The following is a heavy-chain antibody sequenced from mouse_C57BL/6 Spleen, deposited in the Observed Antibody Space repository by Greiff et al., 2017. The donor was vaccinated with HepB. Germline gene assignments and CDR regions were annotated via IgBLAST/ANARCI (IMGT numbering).Heavy chain of an antibody. V-gene: IGHV1-81*01. CDR2: IYPRSGNT. Sequence: VKLQESGAELARPGASVKLSCKASGYTFTSYGISWVKQRTGQGLEWIGEIYPRSGNTYYNEKFKGKATLTADKSSSTAYMELRSLTSEDSAVYFWARRGYGSSSYYFDYWGQGTTLTVSS. CDR1: GYTFTSYG. D-gene: IGHD1-1*01. CDR3: ARRGYGSSSYYFDY. J-gene: IGHJ2*01.